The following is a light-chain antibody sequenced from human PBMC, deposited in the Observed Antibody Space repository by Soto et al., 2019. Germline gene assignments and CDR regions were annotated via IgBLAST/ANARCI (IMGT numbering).Light chain of an antibody. CDR2: DAS. J-gene: IGKJ1*01. CDR1: QSISSW. Sequence: DIQMTQSPSTLSASVGDRVTITCRASQSISSWLAWYQQKPGKAPKLLIYDASSLESGVPSRFSGSGSGTEFTLTISSLQHDDFATYCCQQYNSYSPWTFGQGTQVAIK. CDR3: QQYNSYSPWT. V-gene: IGKV1-5*01.